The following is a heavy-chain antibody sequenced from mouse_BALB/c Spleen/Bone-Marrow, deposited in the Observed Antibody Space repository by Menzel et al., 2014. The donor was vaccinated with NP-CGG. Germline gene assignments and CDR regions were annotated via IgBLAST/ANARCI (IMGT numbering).Heavy chain of an antibody. CDR3: ARRGENSLLRPRYFDV. Sequence: EVQLVESGGGLAKPGGSLKLSCAASGFTFSSYALSWVRQTPEKWLEWVATITIGGSYTFYPDSVRGRFTISRDNAKNTLYLQMSSLRTEDTAMYYCARRGENSLLRPRYFDVWGAGTTVTVSA. V-gene: IGHV5-9-3*01. CDR2: ITIGGSYT. J-gene: IGHJ1*01. CDR1: GFTFSSYA. D-gene: IGHD1-2*01.